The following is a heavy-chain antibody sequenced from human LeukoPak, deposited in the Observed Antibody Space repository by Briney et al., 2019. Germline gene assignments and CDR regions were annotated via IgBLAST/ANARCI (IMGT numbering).Heavy chain of an antibody. J-gene: IGHJ4*02. V-gene: IGHV4-34*01. CDR1: GGSSSGYY. Sequence: PSETLSLTCAVYGGSSSGYYWSWIRQPPGKGLEWIGEINHSGSTNYNPSLKSRVTISVDTSKNQFSLKLSSVTAADTAVYYCARGRMGATKTYYFDYWGKGTLVTVSS. CDR2: INHSGST. D-gene: IGHD1-26*01. CDR3: ARGRMGATKTYYFDY.